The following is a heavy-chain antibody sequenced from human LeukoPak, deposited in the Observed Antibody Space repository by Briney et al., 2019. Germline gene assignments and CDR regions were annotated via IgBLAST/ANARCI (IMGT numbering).Heavy chain of an antibody. V-gene: IGHV1-2*02. J-gene: IGHJ4*02. CDR2: INPNSGGT. CDR3: ARVLGSGWYPSLFDY. Sequence: ASVKVSCKASGYTFTGYYMHRVRQAPGQGLEWMGWINPNSGGTNYAQKFQGRVTMTRDTSISTAYMELSRLRSDDTAVYYCARVLGSGWYPSLFDYWGQGTLVTVSS. CDR1: GYTFTGYY. D-gene: IGHD6-19*01.